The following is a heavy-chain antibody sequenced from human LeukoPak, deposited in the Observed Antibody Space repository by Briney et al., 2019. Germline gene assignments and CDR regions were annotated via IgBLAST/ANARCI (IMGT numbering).Heavy chain of an antibody. Sequence: QPGGSLRPSCAASGFTFSGFIIHWVRQAPGKGLEWIGRVTSKTNSYATAYAASVKRRFTVSRDDSKETAYLQMNSLKTEDTAVYYCAAGITLVRGGTFDIWGQGTMVIVSS. J-gene: IGHJ3*02. D-gene: IGHD3-10*01. V-gene: IGHV3-73*01. CDR1: GFTFSGFI. CDR3: AAGITLVRGGTFDI. CDR2: VTSKTNSYAT.